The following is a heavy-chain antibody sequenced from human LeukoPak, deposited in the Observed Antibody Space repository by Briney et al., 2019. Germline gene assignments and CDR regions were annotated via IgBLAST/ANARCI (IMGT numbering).Heavy chain of an antibody. J-gene: IGHJ6*03. V-gene: IGHV1-18*01. CDR2: ISAYNGNT. CDR3: ARDWLGYSSLRSLSDYMDV. CDR1: GYTFTSYG. D-gene: IGHD6-13*01. Sequence: ASVKVSCKASGYTFTSYGISWVRQAPGQGLEWMGWISAYNGNTNYAQKLQGRVTMTTDTSTSTAYMELRSLRSDDTAVYYCARDWLGYSSLRSLSDYMDVWGKGTTVTVSS.